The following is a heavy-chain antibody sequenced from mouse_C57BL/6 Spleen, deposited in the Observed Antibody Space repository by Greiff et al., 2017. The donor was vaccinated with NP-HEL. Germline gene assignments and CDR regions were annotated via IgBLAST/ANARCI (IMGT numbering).Heavy chain of an antibody. CDR1: GYTFTSYW. CDR3: ARGTYYYGSNCYFDY. J-gene: IGHJ2*01. Sequence: QVQLQQPGTELVKPGASVKLSCKASGYTFTSYWMHWVKQRPGQGLEWIGNINPSNGGTNYNEKFKSKATLTVDKSSSTAYLQLSSLTSEDSAVYYCARGTYYYGSNCYFDYWGQGTTLTVSS. V-gene: IGHV1-53*01. CDR2: INPSNGGT. D-gene: IGHD1-1*01.